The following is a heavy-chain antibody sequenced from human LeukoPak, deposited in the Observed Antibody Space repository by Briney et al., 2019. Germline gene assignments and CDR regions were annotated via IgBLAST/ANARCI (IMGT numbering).Heavy chain of an antibody. CDR1: GFTFSSYW. D-gene: IGHD3-10*01. V-gene: IGHV3-74*01. J-gene: IGHJ4*02. Sequence: GGSLRLSCAASGFTFSSYWMHWVRQAPGKGLVWVSRINSDGSSTNYADSVKGRFTISRDNAKNTLYLQMNNLRAEDTAVYYCASRFTLLRGVISWGQGTLVTVSS. CDR2: INSDGSST. CDR3: ASRFTLLRGVIS.